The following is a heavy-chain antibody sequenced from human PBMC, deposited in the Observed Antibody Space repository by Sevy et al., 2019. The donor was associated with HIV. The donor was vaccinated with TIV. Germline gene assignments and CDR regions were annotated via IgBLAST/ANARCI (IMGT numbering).Heavy chain of an antibody. D-gene: IGHD1-26*01. CDR2: TSYDGSHK. CDR1: GFIFSNFA. Sequence: GGSLRLSCTVSGFIFSNFAMHWVRQAPGKGLEWVAVTSYDGSHKYYADSVKGRFNVSRDNSRNILSLEMSSLTRDDTAVYYCARGENDDEFFQYWGQGTLVTVSS. V-gene: IGHV3-30*04. CDR3: ARGENDDEFFQY. J-gene: IGHJ1*01.